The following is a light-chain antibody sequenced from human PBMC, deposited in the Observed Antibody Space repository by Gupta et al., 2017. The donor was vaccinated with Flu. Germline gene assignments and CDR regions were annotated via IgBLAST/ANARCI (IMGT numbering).Light chain of an antibody. CDR2: AAS. V-gene: IGKV1-39*01. Sequence: PSTLSASVGDRVTITCRASQSISSYLNWYQQKPGKAPKLLIYAASILQSGVPSRFSGSGSGTDFTLTISSLQPEDFATYYCQQCDSTPGTFGQGTKVEIK. CDR3: QQCDSTPGT. CDR1: QSISSY. J-gene: IGKJ1*01.